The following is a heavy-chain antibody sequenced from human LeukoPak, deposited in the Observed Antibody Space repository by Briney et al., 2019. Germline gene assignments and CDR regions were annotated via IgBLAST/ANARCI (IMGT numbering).Heavy chain of an antibody. CDR3: AKGWDYYYYYMDV. V-gene: IGHV3-23*01. CDR1: GLTFSSYA. J-gene: IGHJ6*03. Sequence: GGSLRLSCAASGLTFSSYAMSWVRQAPGKGLEWVSAISGSGGSTYYADSVKGRFTISRDNSKNTLYLQMSSLRAEDTAVYYCAKGWDYYYYYMDVWGKGTTVTVSS. D-gene: IGHD5-24*01. CDR2: ISGSGGST.